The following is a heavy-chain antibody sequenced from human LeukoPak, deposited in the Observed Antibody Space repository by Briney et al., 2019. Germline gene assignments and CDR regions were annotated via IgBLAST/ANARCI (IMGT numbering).Heavy chain of an antibody. D-gene: IGHD2-8*01. CDR3: ARHSTLTSCI. CDR1: GGSISSGSYY. V-gene: IGHV4-39*01. CDR2: IYYSGAS. Sequence: SETLSLTCTVSGGSISSGSYYWGWVRQPPGKGLEWIANIYYSGASYFNPSLKSRVSISVDTSKNQFSLTLKSVTAADTATYYCARHSTLTSCIWGQGSLVTVS. J-gene: IGHJ4*02.